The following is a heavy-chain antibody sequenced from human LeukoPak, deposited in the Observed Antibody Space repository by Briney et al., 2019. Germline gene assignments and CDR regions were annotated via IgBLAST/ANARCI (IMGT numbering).Heavy chain of an antibody. CDR2: INPHSGDT. CDR3: AKDMRSRGYSGYDCFDY. CDR1: RYTFTGYY. D-gene: IGHD5-12*01. J-gene: IGHJ4*02. V-gene: IGHV1-2*02. Sequence: ASVKVSCKASRYTFTGYYMRWVRQAPGQGLEWMGWINPHSGDTNYAQKFQGRVTMTRDTSTSTAYMEVSGLRSDDTAVYYCAKDMRSRGYSGYDCFDYWGQGTLVTVSS.